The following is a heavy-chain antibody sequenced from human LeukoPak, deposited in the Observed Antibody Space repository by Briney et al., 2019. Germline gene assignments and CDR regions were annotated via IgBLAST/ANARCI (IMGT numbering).Heavy chain of an antibody. D-gene: IGHD4-23*01. V-gene: IGHV3-7*02. CDR1: GLTLSSHW. J-gene: IGHJ4*02. CDR3: ARFHGSNSEGKLDY. Sequence: GGSLRLSCVDSGLTLSSHWMSWVRQAPGKGLEWVANINEDGSEKHYVDSVKGRFTISRDNSKNTLYLQMNSLRDEDTAIYYCARFHGSNSEGKLDYWGQGTLVTVSS. CDR2: INEDGSEK.